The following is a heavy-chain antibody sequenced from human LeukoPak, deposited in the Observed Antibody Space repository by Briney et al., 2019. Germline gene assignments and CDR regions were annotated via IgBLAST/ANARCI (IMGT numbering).Heavy chain of an antibody. J-gene: IGHJ4*02. D-gene: IGHD2-15*01. Sequence: SETLSLTCTVSGVSISSSSYYWGWIRQPPGKGLEWIASIYYSGSTSYNPSLKSRVTISVDTSKNQFSLKLSSVTAADTAVYHCARHATIATLHDYVDYWGQGTLVTVSS. CDR2: IYYSGST. CDR3: ARHATIATLHDYVDY. V-gene: IGHV4-39*01. CDR1: GVSISSSSYY.